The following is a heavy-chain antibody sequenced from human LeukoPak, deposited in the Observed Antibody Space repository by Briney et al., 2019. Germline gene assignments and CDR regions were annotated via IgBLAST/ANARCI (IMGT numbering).Heavy chain of an antibody. Sequence: ASVKVSCKASGYTFTGYYMHWVRQAPGQGLEWMGWINPNSGGTNYAQKFQGRVTMTRDTSISTAYMELSRLRSDDTAVYYCARDTPIAAAGSEFDYWGQGTLVTVSS. CDR1: GYTFTGYY. V-gene: IGHV1-2*02. J-gene: IGHJ4*02. D-gene: IGHD6-13*01. CDR2: INPNSGGT. CDR3: ARDTPIAAAGSEFDY.